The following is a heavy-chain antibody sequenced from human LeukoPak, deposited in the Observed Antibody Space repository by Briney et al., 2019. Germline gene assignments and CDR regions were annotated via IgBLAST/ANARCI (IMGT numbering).Heavy chain of an antibody. CDR3: ARHETPPFDY. V-gene: IGHV4-59*01. Sequence: PSETLSLTCTVSGGSISSYYWSWIRQPPGKGLEWIGYIYYSGSTNYNPSRKRRVTISVDTSKKQFSLKLTSVTAADTAVYYSARHETPPFDYWGQGTLVTVSS. J-gene: IGHJ4*02. CDR2: IYYSGST. CDR1: GGSISSYY.